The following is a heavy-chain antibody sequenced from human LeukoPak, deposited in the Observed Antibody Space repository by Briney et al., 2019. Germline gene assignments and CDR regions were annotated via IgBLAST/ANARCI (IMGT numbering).Heavy chain of an antibody. Sequence: EWIGYIYYSGSTNYNPSLKSRVTISVDTSKNQFSLKLSSVTAADTAVYYCARLRSGYYFDYWGQGTLVTVSS. D-gene: IGHD1-14*01. CDR2: IYYSGST. V-gene: IGHV4-59*08. J-gene: IGHJ4*02. CDR3: ARLRSGYYFDY.